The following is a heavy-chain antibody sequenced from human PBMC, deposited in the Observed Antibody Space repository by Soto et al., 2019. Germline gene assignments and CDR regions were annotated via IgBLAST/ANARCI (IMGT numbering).Heavy chain of an antibody. D-gene: IGHD3-10*01. CDR2: ISSSGSTA. J-gene: IGHJ4*02. V-gene: IGHV3-48*03. Sequence: TGGSLRLSCAASGFTFSRFELHWVRQAPGKGLEWISYISSSGSTAYYASSVEGRFTISRDNANNSVYLQTDSLRAEDTALYYCTRAAWFPYLSFYWGQGALVTVSS. CDR3: TRAAWFPYLSFY. CDR1: GFTFSRFE.